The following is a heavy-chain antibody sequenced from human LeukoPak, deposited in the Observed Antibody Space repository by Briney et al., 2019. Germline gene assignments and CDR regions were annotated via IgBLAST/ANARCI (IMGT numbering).Heavy chain of an antibody. Sequence: SETLSLTCTVSGGPISSYYWTWIRQPPGKGLEWIGYIYYSGSTNYNPSLKSRVTISVDTSKNQFSLKLSSVTAADTAVYYCARGYTSGWSPALDIWGQGTMVTVSS. D-gene: IGHD6-19*01. V-gene: IGHV4-59*01. J-gene: IGHJ3*02. CDR2: IYYSGST. CDR3: ARGYTSGWSPALDI. CDR1: GGPISSYY.